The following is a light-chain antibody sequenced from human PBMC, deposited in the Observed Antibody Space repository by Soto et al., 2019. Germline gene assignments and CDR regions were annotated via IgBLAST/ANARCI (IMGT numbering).Light chain of an antibody. CDR3: CSYTKTSTAS. CDR1: SSDVGGYIY. Sequence: QSALTQPASVSGSPGQSITISCTGTSSDVGGYIYVSWYQQHPGKAPKLMIYDVCNRPSGVSNRFSGSKSGNTASLTISGLQAEDEADYYCCSYTKTSTASFGTGTKVTVL. J-gene: IGLJ1*01. CDR2: DVC. V-gene: IGLV2-14*01.